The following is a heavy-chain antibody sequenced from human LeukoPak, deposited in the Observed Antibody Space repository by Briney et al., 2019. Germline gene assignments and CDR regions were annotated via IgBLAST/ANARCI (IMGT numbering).Heavy chain of an antibody. D-gene: IGHD2-2*01. Sequence: GGSLRLSCAASGFTFSSYGMHWVRQAPGKALEWVAVIWYDGSNKYYADSVKGRFTISRDNSKNTLYLQMNSLRAEDTAVYYCAREAGYCSSTSCYVGDYFDYWGQGTLVTVSS. CDR3: AREAGYCSSTSCYVGDYFDY. V-gene: IGHV3-33*01. CDR2: IWYDGSNK. J-gene: IGHJ4*02. CDR1: GFTFSSYG.